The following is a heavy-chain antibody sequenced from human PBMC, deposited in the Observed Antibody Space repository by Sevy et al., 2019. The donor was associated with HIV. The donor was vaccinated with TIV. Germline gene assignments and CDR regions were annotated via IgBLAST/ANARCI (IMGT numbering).Heavy chain of an antibody. Sequence: GGSLRLSCAASGFSFSNSGMHWVRQAPGKGLEGVAAIWFDGSVKYYKDSVKDRFTIFRDNSRNTQYLQINSLRAEDTAVYYCARESPSDWYLDSWGQGALVTVSS. CDR3: ARESPSDWYLDS. V-gene: IGHV3-33*01. CDR2: IWFDGSVK. J-gene: IGHJ4*02. D-gene: IGHD6-19*01. CDR1: GFSFSNSG.